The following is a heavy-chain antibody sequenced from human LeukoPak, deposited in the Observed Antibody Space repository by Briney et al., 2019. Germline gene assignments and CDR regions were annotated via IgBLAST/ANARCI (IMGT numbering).Heavy chain of an antibody. Sequence: LGESLKISCKGSGYSFTSYWIGWVRQLPGKGLEWMGIIYLGDSDTRSSQSSQSQVTISSDKSISTAYLQWSSLKSSDTAIYYCARRRAAGTRYFRERVYDAFDIWGQGTMVTVSS. CDR1: GYSFTSYW. CDR3: ARRRAAGTRYFRERVYDAFDI. CDR2: IYLGDSDT. V-gene: IGHV5-51*01. D-gene: IGHD6-13*01. J-gene: IGHJ3*02.